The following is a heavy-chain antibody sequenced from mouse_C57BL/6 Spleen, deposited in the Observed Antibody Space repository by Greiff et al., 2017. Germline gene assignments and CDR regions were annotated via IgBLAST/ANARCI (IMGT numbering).Heavy chain of an antibody. Sequence: VQLKQSGGGLVQPGGSLKLSCAASGFTFSDYYMSWVRQTPEKRLEWVSYISNGGGSTYYPDTVKGRFTISRDNAKNTLYLQMSRLKSEDTAMYYCARLNWDWYFDVWGTGTTVTVSS. CDR2: ISNGGGST. V-gene: IGHV5-12*01. J-gene: IGHJ1*03. CDR3: ARLNWDWYFDV. D-gene: IGHD4-1*01. CDR1: GFTFSDYY.